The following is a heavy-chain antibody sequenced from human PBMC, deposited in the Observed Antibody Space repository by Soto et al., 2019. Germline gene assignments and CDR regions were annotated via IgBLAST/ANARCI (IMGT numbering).Heavy chain of an antibody. D-gene: IGHD2-21*02. CDR1: GFTFISYA. CDR3: AKDRGGDLKGDGMDV. Sequence: PWGSLRLSCAASGFTFISYAMIFFRHSPLKGLEWVSGIRNSGGDTDHADSVKGRFSISRDNSRNTLYLQMNSLRAEDTAVYYCAKDRGGDLKGDGMDVWGQGTTVTVSS. J-gene: IGHJ6*02. CDR2: IRNSGGDT. V-gene: IGHV3-23*01.